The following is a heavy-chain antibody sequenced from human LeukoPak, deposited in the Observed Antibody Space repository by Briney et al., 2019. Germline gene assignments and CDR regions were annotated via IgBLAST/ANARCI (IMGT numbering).Heavy chain of an antibody. CDR1: GDTFSRYA. CDR2: IIPVLSTA. V-gene: IGHV1-69*01. CDR3: ARAAAGTSPIDY. Sequence: GSSVKVSCKASGDTFSRYAISWVRQAPGQGLEWMGGIIPVLSTANYAQKFQDRVTITADESASTAYMELSSLRSEDMAVYYCARAAAGTSPIDYWGQGTLVTVSS. J-gene: IGHJ4*02. D-gene: IGHD6-13*01.